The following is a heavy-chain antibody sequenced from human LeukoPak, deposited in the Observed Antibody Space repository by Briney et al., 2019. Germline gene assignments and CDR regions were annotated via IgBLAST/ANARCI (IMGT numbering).Heavy chain of an antibody. Sequence: GGSLQISCQGSGSTFTSYWIGWVRQLPGKGLEWMGIIYPGDSDTRYSPSFQGQVTISADKSISTAYLQWSSLRASDTAMYYCATLAGRGLDAFDIWGQGTMVTVSS. CDR2: IYPGDSDT. J-gene: IGHJ3*02. CDR1: GSTFTSYW. D-gene: IGHD6-19*01. CDR3: ATLAGRGLDAFDI. V-gene: IGHV5-51*01.